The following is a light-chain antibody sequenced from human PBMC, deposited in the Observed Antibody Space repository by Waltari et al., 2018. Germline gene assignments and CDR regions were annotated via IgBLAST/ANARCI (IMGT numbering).Light chain of an antibody. CDR1: QSIGSL. J-gene: IGKJ2*01. CDR2: AAT. Sequence: DIQMTQSPSTLSASVGDRVTITCRASQSIGSLLAWYQQKPGKAPKLLIYAATTLQTGVPARFSGNRSGTDFTLTIRDLQPEDFATYSCQQSYSTPYTFGQGTKMEI. V-gene: IGKV1-39*01. CDR3: QQSYSTPYT.